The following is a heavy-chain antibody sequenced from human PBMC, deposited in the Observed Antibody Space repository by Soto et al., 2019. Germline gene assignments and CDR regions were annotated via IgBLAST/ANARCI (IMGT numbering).Heavy chain of an antibody. CDR2: IIPIFGTA. CDR3: ASLRLMVYAFYGMDV. Sequence: QVQLVQSGAEVKKPGSSMKVSCKASGGTFSSYAISWVRQAPGQGLEWMGGIIPIFGTANYAQKFQGRVTITADKSTSTAYMELSSLRSEDTGVYYCASLRLMVYAFYGMDVWGQGTTVTVSS. V-gene: IGHV1-69*06. CDR1: GGTFSSYA. D-gene: IGHD2-8*01. J-gene: IGHJ6*02.